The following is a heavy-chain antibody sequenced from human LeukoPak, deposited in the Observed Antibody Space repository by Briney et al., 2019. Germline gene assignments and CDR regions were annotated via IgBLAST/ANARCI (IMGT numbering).Heavy chain of an antibody. D-gene: IGHD5-24*01. CDR3: AKRGDGYNAPLNY. J-gene: IGHJ4*02. CDR2: ISSSGGST. Sequence: GGSLRLSCAASGFTFSSYAMSWVRQAPGKGLEWVSTISSSGGSTYYADSVKGRFTISRDNSKNTLYLQMNSLRAEDTAVYYCAKRGDGYNAPLNYWGQGTLVTVSS. V-gene: IGHV3-23*01. CDR1: GFTFSSYA.